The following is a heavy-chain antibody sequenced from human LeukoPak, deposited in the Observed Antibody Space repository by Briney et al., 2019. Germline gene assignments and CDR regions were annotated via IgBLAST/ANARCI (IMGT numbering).Heavy chain of an antibody. Sequence: SETLSLNCTVSGGSISSYYWSWIRQPPGKGLEWIGYISYSGSTNYNPSLKSRVTISVDTSKNQFSLKLSSVTAADTAVYYCARDNPRSSGSFDYWGQGTLVTVSS. CDR1: GGSISSYY. D-gene: IGHD3-10*01. CDR3: ARDNPRSSGSFDY. V-gene: IGHV4-59*01. CDR2: ISYSGST. J-gene: IGHJ4*02.